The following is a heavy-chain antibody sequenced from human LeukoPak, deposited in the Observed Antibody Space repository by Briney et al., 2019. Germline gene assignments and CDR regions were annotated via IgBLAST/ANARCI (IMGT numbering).Heavy chain of an antibody. CDR1: GFTFSSYE. Sequence: GGSLRLSCAASGFTFSSYEMNWVRQAPGKGLKWVSYISSSGSTIYYADSVKGRFTISRDNAKNSLYLQMNSLRAEDTAVYYCAREREDTAAYDYWGQGTLVTVSS. CDR2: ISSSGSTI. D-gene: IGHD5-18*01. J-gene: IGHJ4*02. CDR3: AREREDTAAYDY. V-gene: IGHV3-48*03.